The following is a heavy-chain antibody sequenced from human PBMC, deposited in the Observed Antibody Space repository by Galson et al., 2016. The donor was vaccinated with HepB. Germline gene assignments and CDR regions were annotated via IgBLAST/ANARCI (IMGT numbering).Heavy chain of an antibody. D-gene: IGHD3-22*01. CDR1: GGSINSGDYY. Sequence: TLSLTCTVSGGSINSGDYYWSWVRQHPGKGLEWIGYISHSGGTYYNPSLKSRTTISVDTSKNQFSLRLRSVTAADTAVYFCARTAQTCLLFDNRGQGAQGIVSS. V-gene: IGHV4-31*03. CDR3: ARTAQTCLLFDN. J-gene: IGHJ4*02. CDR2: ISHSGGT.